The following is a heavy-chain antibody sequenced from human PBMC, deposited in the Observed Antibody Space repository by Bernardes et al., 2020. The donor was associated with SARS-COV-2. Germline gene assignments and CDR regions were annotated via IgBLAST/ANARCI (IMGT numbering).Heavy chain of an antibody. CDR3: ARKYGHSYGMDV. J-gene: IGHJ6*02. D-gene: IGHD2-8*01. Sequence: GGSLRLSCAASGFTFSNYWIHWVRQAPGKGLVWVSRINTDGSTTSYADSVRGRFTISRDNAKNTLYLQMNSLTADDSAVYYCARKYGHSYGMDVWGQGTTVIVSS. CDR1: GFTFSNYW. V-gene: IGHV3-74*01. CDR2: INTDGSTT.